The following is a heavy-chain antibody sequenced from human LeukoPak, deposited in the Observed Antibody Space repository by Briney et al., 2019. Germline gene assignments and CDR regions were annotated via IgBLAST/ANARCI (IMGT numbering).Heavy chain of an antibody. CDR3: AKVQRPGSGDASPYGY. CDR2: IRYDGSNK. J-gene: IGHJ4*02. D-gene: IGHD3-10*01. CDR1: GFTFSSYG. Sequence: GGSLRLSCAASGFTFSSYGMHWVRQAPGKGLEWVAFIRYDGSNKYYADSVKGRFTISRDNSKHTLYLQMNSLRAEDTAVYYCAKVQRPGSGDASPYGYWGQGTLVTVSS. V-gene: IGHV3-30*02.